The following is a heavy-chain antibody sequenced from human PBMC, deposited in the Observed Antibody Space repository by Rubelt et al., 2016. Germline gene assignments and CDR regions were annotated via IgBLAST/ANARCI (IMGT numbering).Heavy chain of an antibody. J-gene: IGHJ4*02. CDR2: FDPEDCEA. CDR1: GYTLTELS. D-gene: IGHD2-21*01. Sequence: QVQLVQSGAEVKKPGASVKVSCKVSGYTLTELSMHWLRQPPGKGLEWMGGFDPEDCEAFYAQRFQGRVTRTEEASTDTAYMELSGLRSDDTAAYYCAADFVVVAEDTHYWGQGTLVTVSS. V-gene: IGHV1-24*01. CDR3: AADFVVVAEDTHY.